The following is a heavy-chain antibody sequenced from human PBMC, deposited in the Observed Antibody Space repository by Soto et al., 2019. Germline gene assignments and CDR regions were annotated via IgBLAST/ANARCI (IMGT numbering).Heavy chain of an antibody. CDR3: ARGFGDSDY. J-gene: IGHJ4*02. CDR1: GGSFSGYC. Sequence: SETLSRTCAVCGGSFSGYCWSWIRQPPGKGLEWIGEINHSGSTNYNPSLKSRVTISVDTSKNQFSLKLSSVTAADTAVYYCARGFGDSDYWGQGTLVTVSS. D-gene: IGHD3-10*01. CDR2: INHSGST. V-gene: IGHV4-34*01.